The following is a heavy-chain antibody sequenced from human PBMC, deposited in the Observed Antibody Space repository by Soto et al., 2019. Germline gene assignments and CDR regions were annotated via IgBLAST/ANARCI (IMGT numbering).Heavy chain of an antibody. CDR2: ISWNSGSI. J-gene: IGHJ6*02. CDR1: GFTFDDYA. V-gene: IGHV3-9*01. Sequence: GGSLRLSCAASGFTFDDYAMHWVRQAPGKGLEWVSGISWNSGSIGYADSVKGRFTISRDNAKNSLYLQMNSLRAEDTALYYCAKSTGQLWLQHYYYYYAMDVWGQGTTVTVSS. CDR3: AKSTGQLWLQHYYYYYAMDV. D-gene: IGHD5-18*01.